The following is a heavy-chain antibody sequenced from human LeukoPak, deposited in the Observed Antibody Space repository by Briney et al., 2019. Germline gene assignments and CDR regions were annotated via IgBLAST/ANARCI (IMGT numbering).Heavy chain of an antibody. J-gene: IGHJ4*02. CDR1: GGSISSGDYY. Sequence: TLSLTCTVSGGSISSGDYYWSWIRQPPGKGLEWIGYIYYSGSTYYNPSLKSRVTISVDTSKNQFSLKLSSVTAADTAVYYCASVGYSGYGTYDYWGQGTLDTVSS. CDR2: IYYSGST. D-gene: IGHD5-12*01. V-gene: IGHV4-30-4*01. CDR3: ASVGYSGYGTYDY.